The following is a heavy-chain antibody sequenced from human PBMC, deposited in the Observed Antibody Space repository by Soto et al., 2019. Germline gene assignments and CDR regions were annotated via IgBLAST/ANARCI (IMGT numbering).Heavy chain of an antibody. CDR3: ARQGGVGATYYYYGMDV. Sequence: VESLKISCNGSGYSFSSYWIGWVRQMPWKGLEWMGIIYPGDSDTRYSPSFQGQVTISADKSISTAYLQWSSLKASDTAMYYCARQGGVGATYYYYGMDVRGQGTTVTVSS. V-gene: IGHV5-51*01. CDR2: IYPGDSDT. CDR1: GYSFSSYW. D-gene: IGHD1-26*01. J-gene: IGHJ6*02.